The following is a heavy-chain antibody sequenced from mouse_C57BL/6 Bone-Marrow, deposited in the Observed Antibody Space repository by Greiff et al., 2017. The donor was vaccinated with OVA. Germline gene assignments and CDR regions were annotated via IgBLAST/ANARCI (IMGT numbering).Heavy chain of an antibody. D-gene: IGHD2-4*01. J-gene: IGHJ3*01. CDR1: GYTFTDYY. Sequence: EVKLQQSGPVLVKPGASVKMSCKASGYTFTDYYMNWVKQSPGKSLEWIGVINPYNGGTSYNQKFKGKATLTVDKSSSTAYMELNSLTSEDSAVDYCASYYDYLFAYWGQGTLVTVSA. V-gene: IGHV1-19*01. CDR3: ASYYDYLFAY. CDR2: INPYNGGT.